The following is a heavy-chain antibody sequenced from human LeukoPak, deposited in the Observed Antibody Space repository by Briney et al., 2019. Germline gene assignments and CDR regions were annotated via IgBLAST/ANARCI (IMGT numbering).Heavy chain of an antibody. CDR2: IYTSGST. J-gene: IGHJ1*01. V-gene: IGHV4-61*02. CDR3: ARDRGGSGSVEYFQH. CDR1: GGSISSGSYY. Sequence: SETLSLTCTVSGGSISSGSYYWSWIRQPAGKGLEWIGRIYTSGSTNYNPSLKSRVTISVDTSKNQFSLKLSSVTAADTAVYYCARDRGGSGSVEYFQHWGQGTLVTVSS. D-gene: IGHD3-10*01.